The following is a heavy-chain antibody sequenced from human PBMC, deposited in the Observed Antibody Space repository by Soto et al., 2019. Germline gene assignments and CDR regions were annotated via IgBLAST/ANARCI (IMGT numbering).Heavy chain of an antibody. D-gene: IGHD3-3*01. CDR3: ARDWPYYDFWSGDYWFDP. CDR1: GYTFTGYY. J-gene: IGHJ5*02. Sequence: ASVKVSCKASGYTFTGYYMHWVRQAPGQGLEWMGWINPNSGGTNYAQKFQGWVTMTRDTSISTAYMELSRLRSDDTAVYYCARDWPYYDFWSGDYWFDPWGQGTLVTVSS. CDR2: INPNSGGT. V-gene: IGHV1-2*04.